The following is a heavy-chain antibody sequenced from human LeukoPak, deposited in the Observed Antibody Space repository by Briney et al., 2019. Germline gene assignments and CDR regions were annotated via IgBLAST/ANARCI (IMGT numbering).Heavy chain of an antibody. J-gene: IGHJ5*02. CDR2: IYYSGST. CDR3: ARDVYDFWSGNWFDP. CDR1: GDSINSGGYF. Sequence: SQTLSLTCTVSGDSINSGGYFWSWIRQHPGKGLEWIGYIYYSGSTYYNPSLKSRVTISVDTSKNQFSLKLSSVTAADTAVYYCARDVYDFWSGNWFDPWGQGTLVTVSS. D-gene: IGHD3-3*01. V-gene: IGHV4-31*03.